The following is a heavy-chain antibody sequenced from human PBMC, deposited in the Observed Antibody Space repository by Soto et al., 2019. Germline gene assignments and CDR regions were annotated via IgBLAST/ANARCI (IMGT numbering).Heavy chain of an antibody. Sequence: SETLSLTCTVSGGSISSYYWSWIRQPPGKGLEWIGYIYYSGSTNYNPSLKSRVTISVDTSKNQFSLKLSSVTAADTAVYYCARESCSGGSCYGTRKANWFDPWGQGTLVTVSS. D-gene: IGHD2-15*01. J-gene: IGHJ5*02. CDR3: ARESCSGGSCYGTRKANWFDP. CDR2: IYYSGST. V-gene: IGHV4-59*01. CDR1: GGSISSYY.